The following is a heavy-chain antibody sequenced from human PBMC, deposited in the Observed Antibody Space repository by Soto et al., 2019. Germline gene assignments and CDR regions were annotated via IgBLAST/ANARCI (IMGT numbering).Heavy chain of an antibody. Sequence: GGSLRLSCTASGFNLRDQALSWVRQAPGGGLEWVSGISGMEDRTNYADFVKGRFFISKDRAKNTLNLQMNGLRDDDTAVYYCAKTYTGGWGQGTQVTVSS. CDR2: ISGMEDRT. CDR3: AKTYTGG. V-gene: IGHV3-23*01. J-gene: IGHJ4*02. D-gene: IGHD3-10*01. CDR1: GFNLRDQA.